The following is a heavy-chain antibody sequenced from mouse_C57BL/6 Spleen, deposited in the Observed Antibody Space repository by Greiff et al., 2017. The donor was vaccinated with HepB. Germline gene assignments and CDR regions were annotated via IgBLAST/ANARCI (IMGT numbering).Heavy chain of an antibody. J-gene: IGHJ2*01. Sequence: QVQRKQWGPELVKPGASVKISGKASGYAFSSGGRNWVKQRPGKGLEWMGRIDAGDGDTNYNGKFKGKATLTADKSSSTAYMQLSSLTSEDSAVYFCASQIYYDYDGAFDYWGQGTTLTVSS. D-gene: IGHD2-4*01. CDR1: GYAFSSGG. V-gene: IGHV1-82*01. CDR2: IDAGDGDT. CDR3: ASQIYYDYDGAFDY.